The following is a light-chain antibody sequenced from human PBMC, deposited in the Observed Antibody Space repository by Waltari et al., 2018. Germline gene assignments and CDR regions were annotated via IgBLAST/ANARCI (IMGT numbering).Light chain of an antibody. V-gene: IGKV4-1*01. CDR3: QQYYKNPRT. CDR1: QSPVYTSDNRNY. J-gene: IGKJ2*01. CDR2: WAS. Sequence: DIVMTQSPASLAVSLGERATISCRSSQSPVYTSDNRNYLARYQFKPGQPPVLLLYWASSRASGVPGRFSGSGSGTDFTLTISSLQAEDVATYHCQQYYKNPRTFGQGTKLEIK.